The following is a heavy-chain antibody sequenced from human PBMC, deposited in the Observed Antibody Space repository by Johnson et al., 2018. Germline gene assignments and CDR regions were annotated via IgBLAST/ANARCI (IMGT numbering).Heavy chain of an antibody. CDR2: ISYDGSNK. Sequence: QVQLVESGGGVVQPGRSLRLSCAASGFTFSSYGMHWVRQAPGKGLEWVAVISYDGSNKYYADSVKGRFTISRDNSKNTLYLQMNSLRAEDTAVYYCAKNKLGGYYYVDVWGKGTTVTVSS. CDR1: GFTFSSYG. CDR3: AKNKLGGYYYVDV. J-gene: IGHJ6*03. D-gene: IGHD3-10*01. V-gene: IGHV3-30*18.